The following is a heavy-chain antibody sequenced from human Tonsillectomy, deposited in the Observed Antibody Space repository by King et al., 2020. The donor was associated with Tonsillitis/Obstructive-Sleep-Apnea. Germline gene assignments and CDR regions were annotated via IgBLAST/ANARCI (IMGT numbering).Heavy chain of an antibody. D-gene: IGHD3-10*01. J-gene: IGHJ3*02. Sequence: VQLQQWGAGLLKPSETLSLTCAVYGGSLSGYYWNWIRQPPGKGLEWIGEINHSGSTKYNPSLKSRVTMSLDTSKNQFSLQLSSVTAADTAVYYCARDKLITMPQGDGFEIWGQGTMVTVSS. CDR2: INHSGST. V-gene: IGHV4-34*01. CDR1: GGSLSGYY. CDR3: ARDKLITMPQGDGFEI.